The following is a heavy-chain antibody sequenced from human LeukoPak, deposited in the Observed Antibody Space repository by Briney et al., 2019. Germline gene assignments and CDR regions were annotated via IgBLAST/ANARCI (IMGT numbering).Heavy chain of an antibody. V-gene: IGHV1-8*03. CDR2: MNPNSGNT. CDR3: ARVRSSSWHDAFDI. J-gene: IGHJ3*02. CDR1: GYTFTSYD. D-gene: IGHD6-13*01. Sequence: ASVKVSCKASGYTFTSYDINWVRQATGQGLEWMGWMNPNSGNTGYAQKFQGRVTITRHTSISTAYMELSSLRSEDTAVYYCARVRSSSWHDAFDIWGQGTMVTVSS.